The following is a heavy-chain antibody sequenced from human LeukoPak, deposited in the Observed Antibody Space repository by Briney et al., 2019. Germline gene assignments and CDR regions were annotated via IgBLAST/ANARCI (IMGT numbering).Heavy chain of an antibody. CDR2: ISSSSSYI. J-gene: IGHJ3*02. Sequence: GGSLRLSCAASGFTFSSYSMNWVRQAPGKGLEWVSSISSSSSYIYYADSVKGRFTISRDNAKNSLYLQMNSLRAEDTAVYHCAREKEASAFDIWGQGTMVTVSS. V-gene: IGHV3-21*01. CDR3: AREKEASAFDI. CDR1: GFTFSSYS.